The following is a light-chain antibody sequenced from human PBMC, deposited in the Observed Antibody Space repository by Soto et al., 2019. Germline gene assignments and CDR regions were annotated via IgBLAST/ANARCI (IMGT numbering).Light chain of an antibody. CDR3: QQYNKWPIT. Sequence: EIVLTQSPATLSVSPGEGATLSCRASQSVGSLLAWYQQKPGQAPRLLIYRASTRAAGLPDRFSGSGSETDFTLTISSLQSEDFAVYYCQQYNKWPITFGQGTRLEMK. CDR1: QSVGSL. J-gene: IGKJ5*01. V-gene: IGKV3-15*01. CDR2: RAS.